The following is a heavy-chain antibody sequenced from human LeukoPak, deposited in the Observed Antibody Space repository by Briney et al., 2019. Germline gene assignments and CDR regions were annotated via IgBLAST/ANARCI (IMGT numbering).Heavy chain of an antibody. J-gene: IGHJ4*02. V-gene: IGHV4-39*01. CDR1: GGSISSSSYY. Sequence: SETLSLTCTVSGGSISSSSYYWGWIRQPPGKGLEWIGSISYSGSSYCNPSPKSRVTISVDTSKNQFSLKMSSVTAADTAVYYCARGGWSLDSWGQGTLVTVSS. D-gene: IGHD6-19*01. CDR3: ARGGWSLDS. CDR2: ISYSGSS.